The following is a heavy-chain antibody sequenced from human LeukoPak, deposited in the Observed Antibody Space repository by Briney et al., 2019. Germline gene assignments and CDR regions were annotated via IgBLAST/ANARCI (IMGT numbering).Heavy chain of an antibody. J-gene: IGHJ4*02. CDR3: ARGPDKFSWYRFDY. CDR2: ILPILGLT. CDR1: GGTFTNYP. D-gene: IGHD6-13*01. V-gene: IGHV1-69*04. Sequence: GASGKVSCKASGGTFTNYPISWVRQAPGQGLEWMGRILPILGLTNYAQKFQGRVTITADKSTNTAHMELSSLRSEDTAMYYCARGPDKFSWYRFDYWGQGTLVTVSS.